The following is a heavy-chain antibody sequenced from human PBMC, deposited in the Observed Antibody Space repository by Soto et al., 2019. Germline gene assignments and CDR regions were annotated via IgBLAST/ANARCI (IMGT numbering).Heavy chain of an antibody. D-gene: IGHD2-21*02. CDR1: GGSISVEHYH. Sequence: QVQLQESDPGLVRPSQTLSLTCTVSGGSISVEHYHWTWIRQPPGKGLEWIGYIHSSGSVYYNPALQSRLSMPVDTSKNLFSLELASVTAADTAVYFCVREDDGGDRDYYGLDVWGQGTTVTVSS. CDR3: VREDDGGDRDYYGLDV. V-gene: IGHV4-30-4*01. J-gene: IGHJ6*02. CDR2: IHSSGSV.